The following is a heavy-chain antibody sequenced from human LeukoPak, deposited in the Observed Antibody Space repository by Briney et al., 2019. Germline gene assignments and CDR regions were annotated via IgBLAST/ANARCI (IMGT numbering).Heavy chain of an antibody. CDR2: IYYTGST. CDR1: GGSISSYY. D-gene: IGHD6-19*01. CDR3: ARAFSSGWYPYSIGGLWFDY. V-gene: IGHV4-59*01. Sequence: SETLSLTCTVSGGSISSYYWSWIRQPPGKGLEWIGYIYYTGSTNYNPSLKSRVTISVDTFKNQFSLKLSSVTAADTAVYYCARAFSSGWYPYSIGGLWFDYWGQGTLVTVSS. J-gene: IGHJ4*02.